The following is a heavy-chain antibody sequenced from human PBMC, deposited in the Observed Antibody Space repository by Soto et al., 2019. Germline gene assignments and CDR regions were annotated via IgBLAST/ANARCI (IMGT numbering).Heavy chain of an antibody. V-gene: IGHV1-46*01. CDR1: GYTVANYY. CDR3: ARERVTISLDS. Sequence: QVQLVQSGAEVQKPGASVKVSCKASGYTVANYYMHWVRQAPGQGLEWMGIINPDGSSTTYAQKFRGRVTMTRDTSTSTVYLELSSLRSEETAVYYCARERVTISLDSWGQGTLVTVSS. D-gene: IGHD4-17*01. CDR2: INPDGSST. J-gene: IGHJ4*02.